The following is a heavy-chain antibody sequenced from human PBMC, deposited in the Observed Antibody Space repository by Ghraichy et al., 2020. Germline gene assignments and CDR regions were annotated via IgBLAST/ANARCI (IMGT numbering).Heavy chain of an antibody. D-gene: IGHD3-10*01. CDR3: ARDAGLVWGDPYNWFDP. V-gene: IGHV4-39*07. CDR2: MYYTGST. CDR1: GGSISSSNHY. J-gene: IGHJ5*02. Sequence: SETLSLTCTVSGGSISSSNHYWGWIRQPPGKGLEWIGTMYYTGSTYYNPSLKSRVTISVDTSKNQFSLKLSSVTAADTAVYYCARDAGLVWGDPYNWFDPWGQGTLVTIAS.